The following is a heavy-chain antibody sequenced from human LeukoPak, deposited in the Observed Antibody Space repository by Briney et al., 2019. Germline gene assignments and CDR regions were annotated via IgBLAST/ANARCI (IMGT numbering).Heavy chain of an antibody. CDR1: GGSISSSSYY. J-gene: IGHJ4*02. V-gene: IGHV4-39*07. CDR2: IYYSGST. Sequence: SETLSLTCTVSGGSISSSSYYWGWIRQPPGKGLEWIGSIYYSGSTYYNPSLKSRVTISVDTSKNQFSLTLSSVTAADTAVYYCARGPLGLFDYWGQGTLVTVSS. CDR3: ARGPLGLFDY.